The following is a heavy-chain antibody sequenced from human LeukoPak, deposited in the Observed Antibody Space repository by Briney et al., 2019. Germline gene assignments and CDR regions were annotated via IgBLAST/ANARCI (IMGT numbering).Heavy chain of an antibody. J-gene: IGHJ2*01. CDR3: ARRSAVTTIRYWYFDL. V-gene: IGHV4-38-2*02. Sequence: PSETLSLTCTVSGFSISSDYYWGWIRQPPGKGLEWIGSIYDSGSTYYNPSLKSRVTISVDTSKNQFSLKLNSVTAADTAVYYCARRSAVTTIRYWYFDLWGRGTLVTVSS. CDR2: IYDSGST. CDR1: GFSISSDYY. D-gene: IGHD4-11*01.